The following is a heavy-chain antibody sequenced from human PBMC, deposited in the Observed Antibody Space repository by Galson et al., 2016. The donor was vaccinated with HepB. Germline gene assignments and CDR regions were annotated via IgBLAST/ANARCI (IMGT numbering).Heavy chain of an antibody. D-gene: IGHD2-2*02. CDR2: ISGTNSYT. J-gene: IGHJ4*02. Sequence: SLRLSCAVSGFTFRDYYMTWIRRAPGKGLEWISYISGTNSYTKYADFVKGRFTMSRDNDKNSLFLKMNSLRVEETAVYYCARALPYTVVPDYWGQGTLVTVST. CDR3: ARALPYTVVPDY. CDR1: GFTFRDYY. V-gene: IGHV3-11*06.